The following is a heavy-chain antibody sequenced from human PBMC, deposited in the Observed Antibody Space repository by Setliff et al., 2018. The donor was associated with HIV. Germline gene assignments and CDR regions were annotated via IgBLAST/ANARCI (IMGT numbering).Heavy chain of an antibody. J-gene: IGHJ3*02. D-gene: IGHD3-9*01. CDR2: IYPADSDV. CDR1: GYSFSSHW. CDR3: ARGIGFTRRYDAFDI. Sequence: PGESLKISCKGSGYSFSSHWIGWVRQLPGKGLEWIGIIYPADSDVRFSPSFRGQVTISTNTSISTVSLQWDTLKASDTAMYLCARGIGFTRRYDAFDIWGQGTMVTVSS. V-gene: IGHV5-51*01.